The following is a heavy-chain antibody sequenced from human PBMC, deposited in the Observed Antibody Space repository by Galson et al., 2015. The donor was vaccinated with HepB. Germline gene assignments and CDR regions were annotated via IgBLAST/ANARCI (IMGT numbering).Heavy chain of an antibody. CDR2: ISSSSSYI. CDR1: GFTFSSYS. J-gene: IGHJ5*02. D-gene: IGHD3-10*01. CDR3: ARAQRIPMVRGEQRTPFDP. Sequence: SLRLSCAASGFTFSSYSMNWVRQAPGKGLEWVSSISSSSSYIYYPDSVKGRFTISRDNAKNSLYLQMNSLRAEDTAVYYCARAQRIPMVRGEQRTPFDPCGQLTLVTVSS. V-gene: IGHV3-21*01.